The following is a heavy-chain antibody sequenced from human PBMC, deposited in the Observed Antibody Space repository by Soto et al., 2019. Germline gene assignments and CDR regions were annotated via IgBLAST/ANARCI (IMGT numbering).Heavy chain of an antibody. CDR1: GYTFTSYA. CDR3: ARDGHPGVVVPAARKNVDY. Sequence: QVQLVQSGAEVKKPGASVKVSCKASGYTFTSYAMHWVRQAPGQRLEWMGWINAGNGNTKYSQKSKGRVTITGDTSASTAYRELSSLRSEDTAVYYCARDGHPGVVVPAARKNVDYWGQGTLVTVSS. CDR2: INAGNGNT. V-gene: IGHV1-3*01. D-gene: IGHD2-2*01. J-gene: IGHJ4*02.